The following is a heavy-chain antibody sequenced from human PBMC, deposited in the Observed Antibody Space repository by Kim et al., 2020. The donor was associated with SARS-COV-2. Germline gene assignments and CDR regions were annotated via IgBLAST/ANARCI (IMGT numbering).Heavy chain of an antibody. Sequence: SETLSLTCTVSGGSVSSGSYYWSWIRQPPGKGLEWIGYIYYSGSTNYNPSLKSRVTISVDTSKNQFSLKLSSVTAADTAVYYCLGVDYYDSSGYDYWGQGTLVTVSS. CDR1: GGSVSSGSYY. CDR2: IYYSGST. CDR3: LGVDYYDSSGYDY. D-gene: IGHD3-22*01. J-gene: IGHJ4*02. V-gene: IGHV4-61*01.